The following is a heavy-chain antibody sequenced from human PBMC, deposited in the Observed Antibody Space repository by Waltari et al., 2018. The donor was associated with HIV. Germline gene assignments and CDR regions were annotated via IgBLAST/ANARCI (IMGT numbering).Heavy chain of an antibody. CDR3: ATPLHDSSDYALVY. CDR2: IKSKTEGGTQ. D-gene: IGHD3-22*01. J-gene: IGHJ4*02. V-gene: IGHV3-15*01. Sequence: EVPLVEYGGGLVKPGRSLRLFCIASGFTFRNASMTWVRAAPGKGREGVGRIKSKTEGGTQDYAAPVKGKITISRDDSKNTLYLHMTNLRTEDTAVYYCATPLHDSSDYALVYWGQGTLVTVSS. CDR1: GFTFRNAS.